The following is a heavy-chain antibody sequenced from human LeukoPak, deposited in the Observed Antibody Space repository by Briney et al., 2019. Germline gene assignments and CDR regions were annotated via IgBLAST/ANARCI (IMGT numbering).Heavy chain of an antibody. D-gene: IGHD7-27*01. J-gene: IGHJ4*02. CDR1: GFTFSSYS. V-gene: IGHV3-48*04. CDR2: ISRSGSAI. CDR3: AREISALGNYFDS. Sequence: GGSLRLSCAASGFTFSSYSMNWVRQAPGKGLEWVSYISRSGSAIYYADSVKGRFTISRDNAKNSLYLQMNSLRAEDTAVYYCAREISALGNYFDSWGQGTLVTVSS.